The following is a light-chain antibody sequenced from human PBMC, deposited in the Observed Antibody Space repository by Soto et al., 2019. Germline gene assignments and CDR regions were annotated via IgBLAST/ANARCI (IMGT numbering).Light chain of an antibody. CDR1: QSVNNQ. CDR2: DAS. Sequence: EIALTQSPGTLSLSPGETATLSCRASQSVNNQLAWYQQKPGQAPRLLIYDASTRATGIPARISGSGSGADFTLTISSLEPEDFAVYYCQHRRNWPLTFGGGTKVEIK. CDR3: QHRRNWPLT. V-gene: IGKV3-11*01. J-gene: IGKJ4*01.